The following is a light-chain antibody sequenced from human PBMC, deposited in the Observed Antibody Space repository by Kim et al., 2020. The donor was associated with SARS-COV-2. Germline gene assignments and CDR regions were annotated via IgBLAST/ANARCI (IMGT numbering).Light chain of an antibody. Sequence: QLVLTQSPSASASLGASVTLTCTLSSGHSSYAIAWHQQQPEKGPRYLMRLNSDGSHSKGDGIPDRFSGSISGAERYLTISSLQSEDEADYYCQTWGTGFHVVFGGGTQLTVL. CDR1: SGHSSYA. J-gene: IGLJ2*01. CDR3: QTWGTGFHVV. V-gene: IGLV4-69*01. CDR2: LNSDGSH.